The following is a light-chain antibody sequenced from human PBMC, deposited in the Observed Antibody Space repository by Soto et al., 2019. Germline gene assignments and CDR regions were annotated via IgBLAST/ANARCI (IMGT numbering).Light chain of an antibody. V-gene: IGKV3-20*01. CDR1: QSVSSNY. CDR2: DAS. CDR3: QHYGSTPWT. Sequence: EMVLTQSPGTLSLSPGERATLSCRASQSVSSNYLAWYQQKPGQAPRLLIYDASRRATGIPDRFSGSGSGTDFTLTISGLEPEDFAVYYCQHYGSTPWTFGQGTKVDIK. J-gene: IGKJ1*01.